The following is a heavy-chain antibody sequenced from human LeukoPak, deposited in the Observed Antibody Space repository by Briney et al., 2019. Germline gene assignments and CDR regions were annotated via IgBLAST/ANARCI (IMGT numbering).Heavy chain of an antibody. Sequence: TSETLSLTCTVSGGSFSSYFWSWIRQPPGKGLEWIGYIYYSGSTDYNPSLKSRVTISVETSKNQFSLNLSSVTAADTAVYYCARGRLARSPYFDYWGQGTLVTVSS. CDR2: IYYSGST. V-gene: IGHV4-59*01. CDR1: GGSFSSYF. J-gene: IGHJ4*02. D-gene: IGHD6-19*01. CDR3: ARGRLARSPYFDY.